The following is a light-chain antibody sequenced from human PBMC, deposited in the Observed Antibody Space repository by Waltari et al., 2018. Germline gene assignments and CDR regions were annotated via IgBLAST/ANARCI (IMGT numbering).Light chain of an antibody. J-gene: IGLJ2*01. CDR1: RYAVGGYKF. CDR3: SSYTSSTTVV. V-gene: IGLV2-14*03. CDR2: DVS. Sequence: QSALTQPASVSGSPGQSITISCAGSRYAVGGYKFVSWYQQPPGRAPKLLIYDVSNRPSGISSRFSGSKSGSTASLTISGLQTEDEADYFCSSYTSSTTVVFGGGTKLTVL.